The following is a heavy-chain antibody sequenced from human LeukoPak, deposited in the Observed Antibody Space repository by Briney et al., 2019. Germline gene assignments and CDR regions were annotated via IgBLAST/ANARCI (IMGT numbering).Heavy chain of an antibody. CDR3: AGHRLGLEVLFDS. CDR1: GYIFTTYW. V-gene: IGHV5-51*01. D-gene: IGHD7-27*01. Sequence: GESLKISCQASGYIFTTYWIGWVRQMPGQGLEWMGIIYPDDSDTRYSPSFQGQVTISVDKSINTAYLHWNSLKASDTAMYYCAGHRLGLEVLFDSWGQGTLVTVSS. J-gene: IGHJ4*02. CDR2: IYPDDSDT.